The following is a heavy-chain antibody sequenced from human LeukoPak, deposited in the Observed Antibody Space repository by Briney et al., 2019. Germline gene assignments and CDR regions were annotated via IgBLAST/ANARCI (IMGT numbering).Heavy chain of an antibody. CDR2: FYYSGST. D-gene: IGHD6-13*01. J-gene: IGHJ4*02. CDR3: ARDSRGPFDY. CDR1: GGSISSSSYY. Sequence: PSETLSLTCTVSGGSISSSSYYWGWIRQPPGKGLEWIGSFYYSGSTYYNPSLKSRVTISGDTSKNQFSLKLSSVTAADTAVYYCARDSRGPFDYWGQGTLVTVSS. V-gene: IGHV4-39*01.